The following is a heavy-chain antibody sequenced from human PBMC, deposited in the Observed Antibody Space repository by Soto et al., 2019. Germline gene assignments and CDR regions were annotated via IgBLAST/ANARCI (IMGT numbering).Heavy chain of an antibody. CDR3: VRAGCARCYGFQL. J-gene: IGHJ1*01. D-gene: IGHD2-2*01. CDR2: ITTSSSTT. V-gene: IGHV3-48*01. CDR1: GYTFSTYN. Sequence: GGSLRLSCVASGYTFSTYNMNWVRQAPGKGLEWVSYITTSSSTTYYADSVKGRFTISRDNAKNSLYLQMDSLRAEDTAVYYCVRAGCARCYGFQLRGQGTVVTGSS.